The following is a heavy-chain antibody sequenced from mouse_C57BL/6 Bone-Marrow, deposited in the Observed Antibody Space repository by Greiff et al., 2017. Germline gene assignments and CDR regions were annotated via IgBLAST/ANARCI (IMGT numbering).Heavy chain of an antibody. CDR1: GYTFTSYW. Sequence: QVQLKESGAELVKPGASVKLSCKASGYTFTSYWMQWVKQRPGQGLEWIGEIDPSDSYTNYNQKFKGKATLTVDTSSSTAYMQLSSLTSEDSAVYYCARCPFYYYGSLDYWGQGTTLTVSS. J-gene: IGHJ2*01. V-gene: IGHV1-50*01. D-gene: IGHD1-1*01. CDR3: ARCPFYYYGSLDY. CDR2: IDPSDSYT.